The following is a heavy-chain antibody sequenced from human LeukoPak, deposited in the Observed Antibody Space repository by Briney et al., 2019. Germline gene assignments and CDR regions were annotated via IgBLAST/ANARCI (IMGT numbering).Heavy chain of an antibody. Sequence: PGGSLRLSCAASGFTFDDYAMHWVRQAPGKGLEWVSGISWNSGSIGYADSVKGRFTISRDNAKNSLYLQMNSLRAEDTALYYCARDTVPRTIMTTVTTTYYYGMDVWGQGTTVTVSS. D-gene: IGHD4-11*01. CDR1: GFTFDDYA. V-gene: IGHV3-9*01. CDR2: ISWNSGSI. CDR3: ARDTVPRTIMTTVTTTYYYGMDV. J-gene: IGHJ6*02.